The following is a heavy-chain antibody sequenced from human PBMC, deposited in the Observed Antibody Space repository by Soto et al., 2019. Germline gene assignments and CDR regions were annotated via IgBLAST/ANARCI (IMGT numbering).Heavy chain of an antibody. D-gene: IGHD3-10*01. Sequence: EVQLVESGGGLVLPGGSLRLSCAASGFTVSSSYMTWVRQAPGKGLEWVSVIYSGGSTYYADSVKGRFTISRDNSKNTLYLQMNSLRAEDTAVYYCAPYPYASGRGGMDVWGQGTTVTVSS. CDR3: APYPYASGRGGMDV. CDR1: GFTVSSSY. V-gene: IGHV3-66*01. J-gene: IGHJ6*02. CDR2: IYSGGST.